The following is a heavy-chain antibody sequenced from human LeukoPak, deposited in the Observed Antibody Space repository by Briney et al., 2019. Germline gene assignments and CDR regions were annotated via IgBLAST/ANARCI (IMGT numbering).Heavy chain of an antibody. CDR2: ISGSGGST. CDR1: GFTFSSYA. Sequence: GGSLRLSCAASGFTFSSYAMSWVRQAPGKGLEWVSAISGSGGSTYYADSVKGRFTISRDNSKNTLYLQMNSLRAEDTAVYYCAKGGPYDITGYYYVGHATDAFDIWGQGTMVTVSS. V-gene: IGHV3-23*01. J-gene: IGHJ3*02. CDR3: AKGGPYDITGYYYVGHATDAFDI. D-gene: IGHD3-22*01.